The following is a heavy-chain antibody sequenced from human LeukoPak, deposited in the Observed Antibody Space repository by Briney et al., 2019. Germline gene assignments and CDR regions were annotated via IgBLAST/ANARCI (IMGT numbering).Heavy chain of an antibody. D-gene: IGHD3-3*01. CDR2: IRYDGSDN. Sequence: GGSLRLSCAASGFTFSNYAMNWVRQAPGEGLEWVAFIRYDGSDNHYAESVKGRFTISRDNSKNTLYLQMNSPRAEDTAVYYCAKALEVFWSGYYNPFDYWGRGTLVTVSS. J-gene: IGHJ4*02. CDR3: AKALEVFWSGYYNPFDY. CDR1: GFTFSNYA. V-gene: IGHV3-30*02.